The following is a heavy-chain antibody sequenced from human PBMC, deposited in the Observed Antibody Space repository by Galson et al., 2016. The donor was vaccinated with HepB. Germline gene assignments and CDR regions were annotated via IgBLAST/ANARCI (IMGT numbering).Heavy chain of an antibody. V-gene: IGHV1-69*13. CDR1: GGTFSTYS. D-gene: IGHD6-13*01. J-gene: IGHJ6*02. CDR2: IIPIFGTA. CDR3: ASKSFSSSWFIGMGV. Sequence: SVKVSCKASGGTFSTYSISWVRQAPGQGLEWMGGIIPIFGTANYAQKFQGRVTIIADESTSTSYMELSSLRSEDTAVYYCASKSFSSSWFIGMGVWGQGTTVTVSS.